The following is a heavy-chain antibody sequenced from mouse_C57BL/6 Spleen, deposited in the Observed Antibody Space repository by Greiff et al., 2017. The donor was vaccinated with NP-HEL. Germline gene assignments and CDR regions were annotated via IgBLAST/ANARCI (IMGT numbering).Heavy chain of an antibody. D-gene: IGHD2-4*01. Sequence: VKLMESGAELVKPGASVKISCKASGYAFSSYWMNWVKQRPGKGLEWIGQIYPGDGDTNYNGKFKGKATLTADKSSSTAYMQLSSLTSEDSAVYVCARTIYYDYDVGFAYWGQGTLVTVSA. V-gene: IGHV1-80*01. CDR2: IYPGDGDT. CDR1: GYAFSSYW. CDR3: ARTIYYDYDVGFAY. J-gene: IGHJ3*01.